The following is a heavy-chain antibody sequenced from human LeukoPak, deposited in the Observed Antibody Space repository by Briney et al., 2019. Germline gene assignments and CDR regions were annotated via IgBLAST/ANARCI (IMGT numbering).Heavy chain of an antibody. Sequence: SVKVSCKASGYTFTSYGISWVRQAPGQGLEWMGGIIPIFGTANYAQKFQGRVTITADESTSTGYMELSSLRSEDTAVYYCARAYGDYSWSGGMDVCGQGTTVTVS. CDR1: GYTFTSYG. J-gene: IGHJ6*02. CDR2: IIPIFGTA. CDR3: ARAYGDYSWSGGMDV. V-gene: IGHV1-69*13. D-gene: IGHD4-17*01.